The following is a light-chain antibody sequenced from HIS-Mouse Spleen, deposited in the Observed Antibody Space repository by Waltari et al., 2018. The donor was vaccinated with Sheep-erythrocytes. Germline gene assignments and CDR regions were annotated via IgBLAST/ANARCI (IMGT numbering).Light chain of an antibody. CDR2: DAS. J-gene: IGKJ3*01. Sequence: ENVLTQSPATLSLSPGERATLSCGAGQSVSSSYLAWYQQKPGLAPRLLIYDASSRATGIPDRFSGSWSGTDFTLTISRLEPEDFAVYYCQQYGSSPFTFGPGTKVDIK. CDR3: QQYGSSPFT. V-gene: IGKV3D-20*01. CDR1: QSVSSSY.